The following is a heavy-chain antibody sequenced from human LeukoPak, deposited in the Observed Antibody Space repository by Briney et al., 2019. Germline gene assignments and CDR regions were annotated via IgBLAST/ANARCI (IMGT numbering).Heavy chain of an antibody. CDR2: ISYDGSNK. CDR3: AKFGWDPYYFDY. J-gene: IGHJ4*02. D-gene: IGHD6-19*01. V-gene: IGHV3-30-3*01. Sequence: PGRSLRLSCAASGFTFSSYAMHWVRQAPGKRLEWVAVISYDGSNKYYADSVKGRFTISRDNSKNTLYLQMNSLRAEDTAVYYCAKFGWDPYYFDYWGQGTLVTVSS. CDR1: GFTFSSYA.